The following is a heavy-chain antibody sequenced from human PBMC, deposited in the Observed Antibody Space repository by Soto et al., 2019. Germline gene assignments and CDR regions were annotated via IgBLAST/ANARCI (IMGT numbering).Heavy chain of an antibody. CDR2: IIPIFGTA. J-gene: IGHJ5*02. CDR1: GCTFSSYA. D-gene: IGHD2-2*01. Sequence: ASVKVSCKASGCTFSSYAIRWVRQAPGQGLKWMGRIIPIFGTANYAQNFQGRVTITAAESTSTAYMALSSLRSEDTAVYYCARALAPADSWPNWFDPWGQGTLVTVSS. V-gene: IGHV1-69*13. CDR3: ARALAPADSWPNWFDP.